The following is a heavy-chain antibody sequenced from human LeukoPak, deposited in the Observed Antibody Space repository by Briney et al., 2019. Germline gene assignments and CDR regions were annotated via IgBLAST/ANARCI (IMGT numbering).Heavy chain of an antibody. Sequence: PGGSLRLSCAASGFTFSNYYLTWVRQAPGKGLEWVANINQDGSLEKYVDSVKGRFTISRDNAENSVYLQMNSLRAEDTAVYCCARDGHNGNDFDYWGQGTLVTVSS. V-gene: IGHV3-7*01. CDR3: ARDGHNGNDFDY. CDR2: INQDGSLE. J-gene: IGHJ4*02. CDR1: GFTFSNYY. D-gene: IGHD1-1*01.